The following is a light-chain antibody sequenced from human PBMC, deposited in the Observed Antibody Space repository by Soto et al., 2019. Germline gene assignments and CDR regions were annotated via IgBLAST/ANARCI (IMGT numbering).Light chain of an antibody. CDR3: CSYAGSYV. CDR1: SSDVGGYNY. Sequence: QSALTQPRSVSGSPGQSGTISCTGTSSDVGGYNYVSWYQQHPGKAPKLMIYDVSKRPSGVPDCFSGSKSGNTASLTISGLQAEDEADYYCCSYAGSYVFGTGTKVTVL. V-gene: IGLV2-11*01. CDR2: DVS. J-gene: IGLJ1*01.